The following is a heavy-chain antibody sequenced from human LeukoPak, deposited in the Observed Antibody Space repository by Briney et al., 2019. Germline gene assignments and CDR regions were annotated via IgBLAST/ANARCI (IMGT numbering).Heavy chain of an antibody. CDR2: ISSSGSTI. V-gene: IGHV3-48*03. J-gene: IGHJ4*02. CDR3: ARDIFYSGYDYVFDRFDLFDY. D-gene: IGHD5-12*01. Sequence: PGGSLRLSCAASGFTFSSYEMNWVRQAPGKGLEWVSYISSSGSTIYYADSVKGRFTISRDNAKNSLYLQMNSLRAEDTAVYYCARDIFYSGYDYVFDRFDLFDYWGQGTLVTVSS. CDR1: GFTFSSYE.